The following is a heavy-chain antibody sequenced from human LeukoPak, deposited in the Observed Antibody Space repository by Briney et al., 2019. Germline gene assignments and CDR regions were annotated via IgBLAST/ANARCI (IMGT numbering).Heavy chain of an antibody. J-gene: IGHJ4*02. CDR2: VNSDERST. CDR3: ARGFRTEYSYSLSGGFDY. V-gene: IGHV3-74*01. CDR1: GFTFSSYW. Sequence: GGSLRLSCAASGFTFSSYWMHWVRQAPGKGLVWVSRVNSDERSTSYADSVKGRFTISRDNAKNTLYLQMNSLRAEDTPVYYCARGFRTEYSYSLSGGFDYWGQGTLVTVSS. D-gene: IGHD5-18*01.